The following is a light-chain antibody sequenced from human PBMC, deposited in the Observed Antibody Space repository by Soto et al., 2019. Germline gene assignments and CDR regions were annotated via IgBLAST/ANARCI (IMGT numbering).Light chain of an antibody. J-gene: IGKJ3*01. V-gene: IGKV3-20*01. CDR3: QQYGNAPFT. Sequence: ERVMTQSPATLSVSPGEGATLTCMAIQSVSSSYLAWFQQKPGQAPRLLIYGASSRATGIPDRFSGSGSGTDFTLTISRLEPEDFAVYYCQQYGNAPFTFGPGTKVDIK. CDR2: GAS. CDR1: QSVSSSY.